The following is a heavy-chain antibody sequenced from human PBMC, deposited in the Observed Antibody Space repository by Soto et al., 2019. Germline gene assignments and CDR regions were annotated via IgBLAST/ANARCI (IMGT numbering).Heavy chain of an antibody. D-gene: IGHD3-3*01. CDR1: RYTFTAYY. CDR2: INPNSGGT. J-gene: IGHJ6*04. V-gene: IGHV1-2*04. CDR3: ARNFWRGSRPLSGMAA. Sequence: ASVKVSCKASRYTFTAYYIHWVRQAPGQGLEWMGWINPNSGGTNYAQKFQGWVTMTRDTTISTAYMELSGLRFDDTAVYYCARNFWRGSRPLSGMAAGGKGT.